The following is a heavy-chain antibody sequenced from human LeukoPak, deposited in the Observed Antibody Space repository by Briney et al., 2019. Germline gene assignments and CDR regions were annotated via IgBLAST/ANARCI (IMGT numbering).Heavy chain of an antibody. V-gene: IGHV4-38-2*02. CDR1: GGSISSYY. J-gene: IGHJ6*03. CDR3: AENSGYDLYYYYYMDV. Sequence: SETLSLTCTVSGGSISSYYWGWIRQPPGKGLEWIGSIYHSGSTYYNPSLKSRVTISVDTSKNQFSLKLSSVTAADTAVYYCAENSGYDLYYYYYMDVWGKGTTVTVSS. CDR2: IYHSGST. D-gene: IGHD5-12*01.